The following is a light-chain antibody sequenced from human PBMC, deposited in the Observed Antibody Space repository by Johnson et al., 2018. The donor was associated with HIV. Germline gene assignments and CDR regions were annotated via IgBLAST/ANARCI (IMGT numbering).Light chain of an antibody. V-gene: IGLV1-51*02. CDR3: GTWDNSLNTGAV. Sequence: QSVLTQPPSVSAAPGQKVTISCSGSSSNIGNNYVSWYQQFPGTAPKLLIYEKNKRPSGIPDRFSGSKSGTSATLGITGLQTGDEADYYCGTWDNSLNTGAVFGPWTKVTVL. J-gene: IGLJ1*01. CDR2: EKN. CDR1: SSNIGNNY.